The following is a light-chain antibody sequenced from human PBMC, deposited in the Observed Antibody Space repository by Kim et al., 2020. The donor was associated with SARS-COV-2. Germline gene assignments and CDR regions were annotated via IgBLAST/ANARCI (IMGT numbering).Light chain of an antibody. Sequence: QPVLTQSPSASASLGASVKLTCTLSSGHSSYPIAWHQQQAEKGPRYLMTLNSDGSHSKGDGIPDRFSGSSSGAERYLTISGLQSEDEADYYCQTWGTGIWVFGGGTQLTVL. CDR3: QTWGTGIWV. CDR2: LNSDGSH. J-gene: IGLJ3*02. CDR1: SGHSSYP. V-gene: IGLV4-69*01.